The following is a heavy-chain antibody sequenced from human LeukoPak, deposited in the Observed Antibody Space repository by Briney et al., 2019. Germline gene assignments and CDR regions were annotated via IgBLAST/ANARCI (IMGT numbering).Heavy chain of an antibody. CDR2: VWSDGSNE. D-gene: IGHD3-10*01. J-gene: IGHJ4*02. Sequence: GKSLRLSCAASGFTFSDYGMRWVRQAPGKGLEWVAFVWSDGSNEYYPDSVKGRFIISRDNSKNTLYLQMNSLRAEDTAVYYCARDLGSGTQDTFFGYCDQGTLVTVSS. CDR1: GFTFSDYG. V-gene: IGHV3-33*01. CDR3: ARDLGSGTQDTFFGY.